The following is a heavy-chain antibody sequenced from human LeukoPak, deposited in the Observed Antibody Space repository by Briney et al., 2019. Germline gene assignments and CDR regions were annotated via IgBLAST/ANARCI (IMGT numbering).Heavy chain of an antibody. V-gene: IGHV4-61*01. CDR1: GGSVSSGSYY. J-gene: IGHJ6*02. CDR2: IYYSGST. Sequence: SETLSLTCTVSGGSVSSGSYYWSWIRQPPGKGLEWIGYIYYSGSTNYNPSLKSRVTISVDTSKNQFSLKLSSVTAADTAVYYCARRLVARPRDYYYYGMDVWGQGTMVTVSS. D-gene: IGHD6-6*01. CDR3: ARRLVARPRDYYYYGMDV.